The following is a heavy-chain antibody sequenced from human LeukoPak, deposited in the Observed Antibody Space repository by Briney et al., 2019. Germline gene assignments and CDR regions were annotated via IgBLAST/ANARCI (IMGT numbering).Heavy chain of an antibody. Sequence: GGSLRLSCAASGFTFSSYGMPWVRQAPGKGLEWVAVIWYDGSNKYYADSVKGRFTISRDNSKNTLYLQMNSLRAEDTAVYYCAKDPSRDGYNSWGQGTLVTVSS. CDR3: AKDPSRDGYNS. D-gene: IGHD5-24*01. CDR2: IWYDGSNK. J-gene: IGHJ4*02. V-gene: IGHV3-30*02. CDR1: GFTFSSYG.